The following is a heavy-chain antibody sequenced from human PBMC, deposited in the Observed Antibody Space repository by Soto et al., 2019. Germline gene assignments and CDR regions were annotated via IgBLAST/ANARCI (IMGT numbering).Heavy chain of an antibody. V-gene: IGHV4-4*02. D-gene: IGHD3-22*01. Sequence: PSETLSLTCAVSGGSVNTDYWWSWVRQPPGKGLEWIGEVHHSDSQTYYSPSFRGHVTISVTKSITTVFLQWSSLRASDTAMYYCARQIYDSDTGPNFQYYFDSWGQGTPVTVSS. J-gene: IGHJ4*02. CDR2: VHHSDSQT. CDR1: GGSVNTDYW. CDR3: ARQIYDSDTGPNFQYYFDS.